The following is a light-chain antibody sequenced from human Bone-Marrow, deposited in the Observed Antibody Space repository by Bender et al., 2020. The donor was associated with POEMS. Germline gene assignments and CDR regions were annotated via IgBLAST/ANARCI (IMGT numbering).Light chain of an antibody. CDR2: EVS. CDR3: ASYAGSTYV. J-gene: IGLJ1*01. CDR1: SSDVGGYKY. Sequence: QSALTQHASVSGSPGQSITISCTGTSSDVGGYKYVSWYQQHPGKAPKLMIYEVSNRPSWVSNRFSASKSDNTASLTISGLQAEDEGDYYCASYAGSTYVFGTGTTVTVL. V-gene: IGLV2-14*01.